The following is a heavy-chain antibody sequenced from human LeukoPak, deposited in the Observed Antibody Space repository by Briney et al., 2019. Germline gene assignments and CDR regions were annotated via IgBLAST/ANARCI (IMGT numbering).Heavy chain of an antibody. V-gene: IGHV4-59*01. D-gene: IGHD3-22*01. CDR1: GGSISNYY. J-gene: IGHJ4*02. Sequence: SETLSLTCTVSGGSISNYYWSWIRQPPGKGLEWIGFIFYSGITNYNPSLKSRVTISVDTSKNQFSLKLSSVTAADTAVYYCARGGWNKFDYWGQGTLVTVSS. CDR2: IFYSGIT. CDR3: ARGGWNKFDY.